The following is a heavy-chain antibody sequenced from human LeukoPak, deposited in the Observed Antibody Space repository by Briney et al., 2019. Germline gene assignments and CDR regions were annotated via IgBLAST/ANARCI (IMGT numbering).Heavy chain of an antibody. V-gene: IGHV6-1*01. CDR2: TYYRSKWYY. CDR3: AVLPLYCSSTSCYPTGAFDI. J-gene: IGHJ3*02. Sequence: SQTLSLTCAISGDSVSSHSTAWNWIRQSPSRGLEWLGRTYYRSKWYYDYAVSVKSQITINPDTSKNQFSLKLSSVTAADTAVYYCAVLPLYCSSTSCYPTGAFDIWGQGTMVTVSS. D-gene: IGHD2-2*01. CDR1: GDSVSSHSTA.